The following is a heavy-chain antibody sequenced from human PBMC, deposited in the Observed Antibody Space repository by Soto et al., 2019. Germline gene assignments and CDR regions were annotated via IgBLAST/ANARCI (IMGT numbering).Heavy chain of an antibody. Sequence: PSETLSLTCTVSGGSISSGDYYWSWIRQPPGKGLEWIGYIYYSGSTYYNPSLKSRVTISVDTSKNQFSLKLSSVTAADTAVYYCATIFGVVPRYYFDYWGQGTLVTVSS. D-gene: IGHD3-3*01. V-gene: IGHV4-30-4*01. J-gene: IGHJ4*02. CDR3: ATIFGVVPRYYFDY. CDR2: IYYSGST. CDR1: GGSISSGDYY.